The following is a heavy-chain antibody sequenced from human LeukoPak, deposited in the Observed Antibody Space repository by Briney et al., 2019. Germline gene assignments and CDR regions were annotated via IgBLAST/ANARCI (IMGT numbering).Heavy chain of an antibody. J-gene: IGHJ4*02. CDR2: MNLNSGDT. CDR1: GYTFSSHD. V-gene: IGHV1-8*01. CDR3: ARVPVPAPRRGLYFDY. D-gene: IGHD2-2*01. Sequence: ASVKVSCKASGYTFSSHDIYWVRQAPGQGLEWMGWMNLNSGDTYYAQNFQGRFSITSDTSKSTTHMDLASLAPEDTAVYYCARVPVPAPRRGLYFDYWGQGTLITVSS.